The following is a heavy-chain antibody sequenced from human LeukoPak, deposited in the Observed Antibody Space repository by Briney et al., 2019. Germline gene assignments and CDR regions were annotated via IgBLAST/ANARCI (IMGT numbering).Heavy chain of an antibody. J-gene: IGHJ4*02. D-gene: IGHD3-9*01. CDR1: GFTFSRYW. Sequence: PGGSLRLSCATSGFTFSRYWMSWVRQAPGKGLEWVANIKQDGSEKYYVDSVKGRFTISRDNAKNSLYLQMNSLRAEDTAVYYCDPGRRYPPGDYWGQGTLVTVSS. CDR2: IKQDGSEK. CDR3: DPGRRYPPGDY. V-gene: IGHV3-7*01.